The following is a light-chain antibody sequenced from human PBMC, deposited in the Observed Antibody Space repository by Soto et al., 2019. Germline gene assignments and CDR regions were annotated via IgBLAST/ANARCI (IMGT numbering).Light chain of an antibody. CDR3: QQRGNVLT. CDR1: QSVRSN. CDR2: DVS. V-gene: IGKV3-11*01. J-gene: IGKJ4*01. Sequence: EIVMTQSPAPLSLSPGERATLSCRASQSVRSNLAWYQQKPGQAPRLLMYDVSNRATGIQARLSGSGSGTDFTLTISSLEPEDFAVYYCQQRGNVLTCGEGTKVDIK.